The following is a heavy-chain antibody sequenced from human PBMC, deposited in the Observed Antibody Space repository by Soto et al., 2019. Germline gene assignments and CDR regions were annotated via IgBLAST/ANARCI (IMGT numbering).Heavy chain of an antibody. CDR3: ARMASFGTLNWFDP. CDR2: MNPGSGKT. D-gene: IGHD3-16*01. J-gene: IGHJ5*02. Sequence: ASVKVSCRASGYTFINYDISWVRQATGQGLEWMGWMNPGSGKTGYANKFQGRVTMTRDAPTSTAHLELSSLTSEDTAVYYCARMASFGTLNWFDPWGQGTLVTVS. V-gene: IGHV1-8*02. CDR1: GYTFINYD.